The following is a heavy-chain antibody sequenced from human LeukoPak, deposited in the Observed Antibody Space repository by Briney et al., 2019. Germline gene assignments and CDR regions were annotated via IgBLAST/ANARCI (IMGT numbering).Heavy chain of an antibody. Sequence: PSQTLSLTCTVSGGSISSGDYYWSWIRQPPGKGLEWIGYIYYSGSTYYNPSLKSRVTISVDTSKNQFSLKLSSVAAADTAVYYCASELGYCSSTSCYPDYWGQGTLVTVSS. J-gene: IGHJ4*02. CDR3: ASELGYCSSTSCYPDY. CDR1: GGSISSGDYY. CDR2: IYYSGST. V-gene: IGHV4-30-4*08. D-gene: IGHD2-2*01.